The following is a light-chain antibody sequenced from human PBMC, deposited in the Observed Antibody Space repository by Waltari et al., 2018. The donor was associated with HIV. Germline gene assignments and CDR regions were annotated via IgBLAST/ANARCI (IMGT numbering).Light chain of an antibody. CDR1: ALPKKY. CDR3: YSSDSSGNYYV. J-gene: IGLJ1*01. CDR2: DDD. V-gene: IGLV3-10*01. Sequence: SYELTQPPSVSVSPGQTARITCSGDALPKKYAYWYQPKSGQAPILIMYDDDKRPSGIPEGISGSSSGTMATLTISGAQVEDEADYYCYSSDSSGNYYVFGTGTKVTVL.